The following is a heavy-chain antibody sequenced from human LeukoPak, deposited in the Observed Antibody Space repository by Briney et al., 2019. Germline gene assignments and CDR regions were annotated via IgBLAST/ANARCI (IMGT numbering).Heavy chain of an antibody. CDR3: ARYCSSTSCRWTAFDI. D-gene: IGHD2-2*01. CDR2: IYPCDSDT. J-gene: IGHJ3*02. V-gene: IGHV5-51*01. Sequence: GESLKIPCKGSGYSFTSYWNDWVRQIPGKGLEWIGIIYPCDSDTRYSPSFQGQVTISADKSISPAYLQWSSLKASDTAMYYCARYCSSTSCRWTAFDIWGQGTMVTVSS. CDR1: GYSFTSYW.